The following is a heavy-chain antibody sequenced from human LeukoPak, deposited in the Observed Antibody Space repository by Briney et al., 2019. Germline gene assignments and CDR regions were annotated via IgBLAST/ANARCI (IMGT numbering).Heavy chain of an antibody. Sequence: PSETLSLICTFSGGSISSYYWSWIRQPPGKGLEWIGYIYYSGSTNYNPSLKSRVTISVDTSKNQFSLKLSSVTAADTAVYYCARYSGSYSFDYWGQGTLVTVSS. CDR1: GGSISSYY. CDR2: IYYSGST. CDR3: ARYSGSYSFDY. D-gene: IGHD1-26*01. V-gene: IGHV4-59*01. J-gene: IGHJ4*02.